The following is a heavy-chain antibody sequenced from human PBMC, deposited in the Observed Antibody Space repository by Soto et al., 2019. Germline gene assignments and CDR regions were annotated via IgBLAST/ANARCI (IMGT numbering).Heavy chain of an antibody. CDR1: RFTFSGFG. Sequence: QVQLVESGGGVVQPGRSLGLSCAVSRFTFSGFGMHWVRQAPGKGLEWVAVISYDGSSKYYADSVKGRFTISRDNSKNTLYLQMNSLRAEDTAVYYCAKEDTAMLIDYWGQGTLVTVSS. CDR3: AKEDTAMLIDY. D-gene: IGHD5-18*01. V-gene: IGHV3-30*18. J-gene: IGHJ4*02. CDR2: ISYDGSSK.